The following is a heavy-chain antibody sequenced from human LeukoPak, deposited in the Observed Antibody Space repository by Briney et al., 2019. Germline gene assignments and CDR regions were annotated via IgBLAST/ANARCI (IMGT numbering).Heavy chain of an antibody. D-gene: IGHD1-1*01. J-gene: IGHJ4*02. Sequence: GGSLRLSCAASGFTFSSHPMHWVRQTPSKGLEWVAVISYDGKNKYYADSVNGRFTVSRDNTKNTLYLQMNSLRVDDMGVYYCVRVMTTTRNFDYWGPGTLVTVSS. CDR1: GFTFSSHP. CDR2: ISYDGKNK. CDR3: VRVMTTTRNFDY. V-gene: IGHV3-30*04.